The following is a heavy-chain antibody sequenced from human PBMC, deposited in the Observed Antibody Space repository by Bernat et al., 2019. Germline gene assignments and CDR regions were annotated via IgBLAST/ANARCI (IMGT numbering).Heavy chain of an antibody. Sequence: QVQLAQSGAEVKKSGSSVKVSCKASGYTFSAYYIHWVRQAPGQGLEWMGWIDPTSGDINYAQKFQGWVTMTRDTGSSTVYLELSADDTAIYYCARDPRGWIAGTGTYYFGMDVWGQGTTVTGSS. D-gene: IGHD1-1*01. CDR1: GYTFSAYY. CDR3: ARDPRGWIAGTGTYYFGMDV. CDR2: IDPTSGDI. V-gene: IGHV1-2*04. J-gene: IGHJ6*02.